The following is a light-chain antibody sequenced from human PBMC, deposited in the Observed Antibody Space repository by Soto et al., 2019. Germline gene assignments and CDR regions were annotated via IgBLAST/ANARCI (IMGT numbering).Light chain of an antibody. J-gene: IGKJ1*01. Sequence: EIVITQSPATLSVPPGERATLSCRASQRVSSSHLAWYQQKPGQAPRLLIYDAFDRAAGIPARFSGSGSGTDFTLTISSLEPEDFAVYYCQHHDNSPWTFGQGTKVDIK. CDR1: QRVSSSH. CDR2: DAF. CDR3: QHHDNSPWT. V-gene: IGKV3D-20*02.